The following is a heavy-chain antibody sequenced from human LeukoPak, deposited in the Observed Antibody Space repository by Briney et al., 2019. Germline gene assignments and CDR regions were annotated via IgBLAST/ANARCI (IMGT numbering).Heavy chain of an antibody. J-gene: IGHJ4*02. Sequence: ASVKVSYKASGYTFTSYYMHWVRQAPGQGLEWMGIINPSGGSTSYAQKFQGRVTMTRDTSTSTVYMELSSLRSEDTAVYYCARGSKVVVAAKRGYSYGFQEYYFDYWGQGTLVTVSS. D-gene: IGHD5-18*01. V-gene: IGHV1-46*01. CDR3: ARGSKVVVAAKRGYSYGFQEYYFDY. CDR1: GYTFTSYY. CDR2: INPSGGST.